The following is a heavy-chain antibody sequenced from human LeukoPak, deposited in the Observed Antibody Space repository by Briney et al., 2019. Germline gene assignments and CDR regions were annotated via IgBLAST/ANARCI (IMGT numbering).Heavy chain of an antibody. J-gene: IGHJ6*02. V-gene: IGHV3-23*01. CDR2: ISAGSEDS. CDR1: GFTFGGYA. Sequence: GGSLRPSCTASGFTFGGYAMSWVRQAPGKGLEWVSSISAGSEDSYYADSVKGRFTISRDNSKSTLYLQMNSLRADDTAVYYCARTIAQYSNTWLYYYYGLYVWGQGTTVTVSS. D-gene: IGHD1-7*01. CDR3: ARTIAQYSNTWLYYYYGLYV.